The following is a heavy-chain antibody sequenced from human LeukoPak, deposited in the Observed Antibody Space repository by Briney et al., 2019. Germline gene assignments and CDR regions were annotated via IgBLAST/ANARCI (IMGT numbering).Heavy chain of an antibody. CDR3: VRSLDY. J-gene: IGHJ4*02. Sequence: GGSLRLSCAASGNYWMHWVRQAPGKGLVWVSHINSDGSWTSYADSVKGRFTISRDNSKNTVYLQMNRLRVEDTALYYCVRSLDYWGQGTLVTVSS. CDR1: GNYW. V-gene: IGHV3-74*01. CDR2: INSDGSWT.